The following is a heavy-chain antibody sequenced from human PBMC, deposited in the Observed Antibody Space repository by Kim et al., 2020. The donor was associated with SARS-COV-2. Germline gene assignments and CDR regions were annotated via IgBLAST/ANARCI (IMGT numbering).Heavy chain of an antibody. D-gene: IGHD6-13*01. CDR1: RFTFSSYA. V-gene: IGHV3-23*01. CDR2: ISGSGGIT. Sequence: GGSLRLSCAASRFTFSSYAMSWVRQAPGKGLEWVSAISGSGGITYYADSVKGRFTISTDNSKNTLYLQMNSLRAEDTAVYYCAKDLAVGPYNSSWSYYYYGMDVWGQGTTVTVSS. CDR3: AKDLAVGPYNSSWSYYYYGMDV. J-gene: IGHJ6*02.